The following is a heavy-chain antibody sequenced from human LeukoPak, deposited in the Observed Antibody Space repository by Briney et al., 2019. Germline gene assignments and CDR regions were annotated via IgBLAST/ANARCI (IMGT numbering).Heavy chain of an antibody. J-gene: IGHJ3*02. CDR2: IYYSGST. D-gene: IGHD2-2*01. CDR1: GGSISSSSYY. Sequence: PSETLSLTCTVSGGSISSSSYYWGWIRQPPGKGLEWIGSIYYSGSTYYNPSLKSRVTISVDRSKNQFSLKLSSVTAADTAVYYCARGQSTVPAALSPDAFDIWGQGTMVTVSS. CDR3: ARGQSTVPAALSPDAFDI. V-gene: IGHV4-39*07.